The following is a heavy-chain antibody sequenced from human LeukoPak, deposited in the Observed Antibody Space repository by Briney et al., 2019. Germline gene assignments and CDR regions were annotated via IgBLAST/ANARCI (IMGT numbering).Heavy chain of an antibody. V-gene: IGHV1-2*02. D-gene: IGHD4-17*01. CDR3: ARDDYGNWFDP. Sequence: VASVKVSCKVSGYTLTELSMHWVRQAPGQGLEWMGWINPNSGGINYAQKFQGRVTMTRDTSISTAYMELSRLRSDDTAVYYCARDDYGNWFDPWGQGTLVTVSS. CDR1: GYTLTELS. CDR2: INPNSGGI. J-gene: IGHJ5*02.